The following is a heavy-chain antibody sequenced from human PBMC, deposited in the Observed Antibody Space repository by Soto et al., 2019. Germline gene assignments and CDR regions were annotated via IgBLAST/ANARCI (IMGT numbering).Heavy chain of an antibody. CDR1: GYSISSGYY. J-gene: IGHJ5*02. V-gene: IGHV4-38-2*01. D-gene: IGHD3-3*01. CDR3: ASATTYYDFWSGYSPFQDWFDP. CDR2: IYHSGST. Sequence: PSETLSLTCAVSGYSISSGYYWGWIRQPPGKGLEWIGSIYHSGSTYYNPSLKSRVTISVDTSKNQFSLKLSSVTAADTAVYYCASATTYYDFWSGYSPFQDWFDPWGQGTLVTVSS.